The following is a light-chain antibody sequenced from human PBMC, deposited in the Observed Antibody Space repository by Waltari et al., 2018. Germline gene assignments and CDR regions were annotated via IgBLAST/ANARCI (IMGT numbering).Light chain of an antibody. CDR1: QSVLYSSNNNNY. J-gene: IGKJ2*01. CDR3: QQYYSTPNT. CDR2: WAS. V-gene: IGKV4-1*01. Sequence: DIVMTQSPDSLTVSLGERVTINCQSSQSVLYSSNNNNYLAWYQQKPGQPPKLLIYWASTRESGVPDRFSGSGSGTDFTLTISSLQAEDVAVYYCQQYYSTPNTFGQGTKLEIK.